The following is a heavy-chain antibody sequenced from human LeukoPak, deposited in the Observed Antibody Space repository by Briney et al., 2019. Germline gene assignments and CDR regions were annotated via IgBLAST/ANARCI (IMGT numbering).Heavy chain of an antibody. CDR3: ARAAGYGDYRCFDY. V-gene: IGHV3-21*01. CDR2: ISSSSGYI. J-gene: IGHJ4*02. D-gene: IGHD4-17*01. CDR1: GFTFSSYS. Sequence: GGSLRLSCAASGFTFSSYSMNWVRQAPGKGLEWVASISSSSGYIFYADSVKGRFTVSRDNAKNSLSLQMNSLSAGDTAVYYCARAAGYGDYRCFDYWGQGTLVTVSS.